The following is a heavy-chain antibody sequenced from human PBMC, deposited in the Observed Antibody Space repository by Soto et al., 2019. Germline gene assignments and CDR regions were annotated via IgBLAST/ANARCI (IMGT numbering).Heavy chain of an antibody. CDR1: GFTFRHSG. J-gene: IGHJ4*02. Sequence: QVQLVESGGGVVQPGRSLTLSFAASGFTFRHSGMHWVRQTPGKGLEWVALVSHDGTDQYYADSVKGRFTISRDNWKNTLYLQMNSLRSEDTAVYYCARTIHGDSTGAFDYWGLGTLVTVSS. CDR2: VSHDGTDQ. V-gene: IGHV3-30*03. CDR3: ARTIHGDSTGAFDY. D-gene: IGHD2-21*02.